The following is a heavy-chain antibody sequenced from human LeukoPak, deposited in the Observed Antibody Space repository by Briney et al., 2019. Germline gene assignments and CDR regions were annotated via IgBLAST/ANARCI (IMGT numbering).Heavy chain of an antibody. D-gene: IGHD7-27*01. Sequence: SETLSLTCTVSGGSIRSYYWNWIRQPPGKGLEWIGYIYYDGSTNYNPSLKSRVTISLDTSKNQFSMKLNSVTAADTAVYYCARGPWAYFDYWGQGTLVSVSS. CDR1: GGSIRSYY. CDR3: ARGPWAYFDY. J-gene: IGHJ4*02. CDR2: IYYDGST. V-gene: IGHV4-59*01.